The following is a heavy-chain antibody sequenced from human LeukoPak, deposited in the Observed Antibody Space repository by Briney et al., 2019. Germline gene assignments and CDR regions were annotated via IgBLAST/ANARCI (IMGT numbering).Heavy chain of an antibody. D-gene: IGHD3-22*01. Sequence: PGGSLRLSCAASGFTFNNAWMSWVRQAPGKGLEWVGRIKSKTDGGTTDYAATVKGRFTISRDDSKNTLYLQMNSLKTEDTAVYYCTTEYNLNYYDSSGYYYWGQGTLVTVSS. CDR3: TTEYNLNYYDSSGYYY. CDR2: IKSKTDGGTT. J-gene: IGHJ4*02. CDR1: GFTFNNAW. V-gene: IGHV3-15*01.